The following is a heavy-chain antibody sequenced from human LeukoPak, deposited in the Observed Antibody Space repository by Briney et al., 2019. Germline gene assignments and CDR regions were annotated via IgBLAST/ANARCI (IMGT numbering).Heavy chain of an antibody. CDR2: IYYSGST. CDR3: AREGGYLQLRYFDY. CDR1: GGSISSSSYY. D-gene: IGHD5-24*01. J-gene: IGHJ4*02. V-gene: IGHV4-39*07. Sequence: SSETLSLTCTVSGGSISSSSYYWGWIRQPPGKGLEWIGSIYYSGSTNYNPSLKSRVTISVDTSKNQFSLRLISVTAADTAVYYCAREGGYLQLRYFDYWGQGTLVTVSS.